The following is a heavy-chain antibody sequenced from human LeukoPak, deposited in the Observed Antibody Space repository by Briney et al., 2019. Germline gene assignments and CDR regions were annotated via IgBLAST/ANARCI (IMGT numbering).Heavy chain of an antibody. D-gene: IGHD1-26*01. Sequence: ASVKVSCKASGYTFSNYGISWVRQAPGQGLEWMGWISGYNGKTNYAQKLQGRVTMTTDTSTSTAYMELRSLRSDDTAVYYCAREPFSGDSGIELDYWGQGTLVTVSS. CDR1: GYTFSNYG. CDR3: AREPFSGDSGIELDY. V-gene: IGHV1-18*01. J-gene: IGHJ4*02. CDR2: ISGYNGKT.